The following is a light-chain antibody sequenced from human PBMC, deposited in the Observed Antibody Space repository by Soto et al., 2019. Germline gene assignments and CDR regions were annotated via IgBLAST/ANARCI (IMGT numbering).Light chain of an antibody. Sequence: QSVLRQPPSASGTPGQSVTISCSGSTSNIGSSSVYWYQQLPGTAPKVFIYENNRRPSGVPDRFSGSKSGTSASLAISGLRSEDEDDYYCATWDDSLSGPVFGGGTKLTV. J-gene: IGLJ2*01. CDR3: ATWDDSLSGPV. CDR2: ENN. CDR1: TSNIGSSS. V-gene: IGLV1-47*01.